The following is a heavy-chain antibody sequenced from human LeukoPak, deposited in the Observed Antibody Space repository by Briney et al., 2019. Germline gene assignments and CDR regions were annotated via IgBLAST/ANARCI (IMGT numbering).Heavy chain of an antibody. J-gene: IGHJ4*02. Sequence: PGGSLRLSCAASGFTFSSYAMTWVRQAPGKGLEWVSDISGNGDITYYADSVKGRFTISRDNSKSTLYLQMSSLRADDTAVYYCSKKGQSEDYGKPGWGQGTLVTVSS. CDR2: ISGNGDIT. CDR1: GFTFSSYA. CDR3: SKKGQSEDYGKPG. D-gene: IGHD4-17*01. V-gene: IGHV3-23*01.